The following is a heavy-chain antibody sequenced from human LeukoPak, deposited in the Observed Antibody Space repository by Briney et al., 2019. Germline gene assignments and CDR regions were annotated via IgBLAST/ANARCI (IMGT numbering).Heavy chain of an antibody. V-gene: IGHV4-59*01. CDR2: IYYSGST. D-gene: IGHD3-10*01. CDR3: ARSTPWNYGSGSLFDY. J-gene: IGHJ4*02. Sequence: SETLSLTCTVSGGSISSYYWTWIRQPPGKGLEWIGYIYYSGSTNYNPSLKSRVTISVDTSKNQFSLKLSSVTAADTAVYYCARSTPWNYGSGSLFDYWGQGTLVTVSS. CDR1: GGSISSYY.